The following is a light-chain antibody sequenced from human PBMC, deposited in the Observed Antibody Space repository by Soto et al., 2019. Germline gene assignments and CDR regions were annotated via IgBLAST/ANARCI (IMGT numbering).Light chain of an antibody. CDR1: QSVNSN. CDR2: GAS. J-gene: IGKJ5*01. Sequence: EIVMTQSPATLTVSPGERVSLSCKASQSVNSNLAWYQQKPAQDPRLLIYGASTRATTITATISSSGSGTKFTLPISSLQSEDFAVYFCQQYNNWPPITFGQGTRLEIK. V-gene: IGKV3-15*01. CDR3: QQYNNWPPIT.